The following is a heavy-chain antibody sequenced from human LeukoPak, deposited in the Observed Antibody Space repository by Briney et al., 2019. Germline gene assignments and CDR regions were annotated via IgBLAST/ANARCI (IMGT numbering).Heavy chain of an antibody. J-gene: IGHJ4*02. CDR2: ISAYNGNT. V-gene: IGHV1-18*01. CDR1: GYTFTSYG. CDR3: ARDLWAYYYDSGGSQRY. D-gene: IGHD3-22*01. Sequence: AASVKVSCKASGYTFTSYGISWVRQAPGQGLEWMGWISAYNGNTNYAQKLQGRVTMTTDTSTSTAYMELRSLRSDDTAVYYCARDLWAYYYDSGGSQRYWGQGTLVTVSS.